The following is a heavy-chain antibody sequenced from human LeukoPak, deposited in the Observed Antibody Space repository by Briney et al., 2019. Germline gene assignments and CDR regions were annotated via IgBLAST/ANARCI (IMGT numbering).Heavy chain of an antibody. CDR3: ARDYRYYYDSSGVPDAFDI. Sequence: ASVKVSCKASGYTFTSYGISWVRQAPGQGLEWMGWISAYNGNTNYAQKLQGRVTMTTDTSTSTAYMELRSLRSDDTAVYYCARDYRYYYDSSGVPDAFDIWGQGTMATVSS. CDR1: GYTFTSYG. V-gene: IGHV1-18*01. J-gene: IGHJ3*02. D-gene: IGHD3-22*01. CDR2: ISAYNGNT.